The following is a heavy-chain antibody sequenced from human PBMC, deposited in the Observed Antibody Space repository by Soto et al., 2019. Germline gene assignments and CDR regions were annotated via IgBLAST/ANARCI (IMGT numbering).Heavy chain of an antibody. Sequence: QVQLQESGPGLVKPSGTLSLTCAVSGGSISSSNWWSWVRQPPGKGLGWIGEIYHSGSTNYIPSLKSRVTIAVDKSKNQSSLRLGSVTVAETAVYYCARTSSRGTWSAPWGQGTLVTVSS. CDR2: IYHSGST. D-gene: IGHD1-1*01. CDR3: ARTSSRGTWSAP. CDR1: GGSISSSNW. J-gene: IGHJ5*02. V-gene: IGHV4-4*02.